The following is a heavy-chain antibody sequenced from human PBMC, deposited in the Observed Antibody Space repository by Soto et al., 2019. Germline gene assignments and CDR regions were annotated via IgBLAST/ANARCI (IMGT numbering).Heavy chain of an antibody. Sequence: QVQLVQSGAEVRKPRSSVKVSCKSSGGTFSGHALSWVRQAPGQGLEWMGGIIPIFGTSNYAQKLQGRVTITADTSTRTAYMELTSLRSEDTAVYYCASGLPYFDTGGPWAFDYWGQGSLVTVPS. CDR2: IIPIFGTS. CDR1: GGTFSGHA. CDR3: ASGLPYFDTGGPWAFDY. J-gene: IGHJ4*02. V-gene: IGHV1-69*06. D-gene: IGHD3-22*01.